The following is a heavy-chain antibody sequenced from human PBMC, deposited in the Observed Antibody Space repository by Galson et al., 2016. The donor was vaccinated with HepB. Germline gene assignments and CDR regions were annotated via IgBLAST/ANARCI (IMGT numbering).Heavy chain of an antibody. D-gene: IGHD3-9*01. V-gene: IGHV3-74*01. CDR2: IKNDGTST. CDR3: AREQTSTFEIDY. Sequence: SLRLSCAASGFTFSNYWMHWVRQSPGKGLVWLARIKNDGTSTIYAGVVKGRFSISRDNTNNTLHLQMNSLRVDDTAVYFCAREQTSTFEIDYWGQGNLVTVSS. J-gene: IGHJ4*02. CDR1: GFTFSNYW.